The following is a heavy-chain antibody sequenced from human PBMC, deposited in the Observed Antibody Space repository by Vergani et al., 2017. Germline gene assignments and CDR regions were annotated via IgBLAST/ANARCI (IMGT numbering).Heavy chain of an antibody. CDR3: ARQYDILTGFVDV. Sequence: QVQLQESGPGLVKPSETLSLTCTVSGGSISSYYWSWIRQPPGKGLEWIGYIYYSGSTNYNPSLKSRVTISVDTSKIQFSLKLSSVTAADTAVYYCARQYDILTGFVDVWGKGTTVTVSS. V-gene: IGHV4-59*01. J-gene: IGHJ6*04. CDR2: IYYSGST. CDR1: GGSISSYY. D-gene: IGHD3-9*01.